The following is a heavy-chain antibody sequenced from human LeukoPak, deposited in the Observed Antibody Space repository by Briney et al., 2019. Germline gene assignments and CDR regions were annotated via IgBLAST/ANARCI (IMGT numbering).Heavy chain of an antibody. Sequence: GGSLRLSCAASGFTFSSYAMSWVRQAPGRGLEWVSAISGGGVSTFYADPVRGRFTISRDNSKNTLYLQMNSLRAEDTAMYYCAKDRSYSGFEPLDYWGQGTLVTVSS. V-gene: IGHV3-23*01. J-gene: IGHJ4*02. CDR1: GFTFSSYA. CDR3: AKDRSYSGFEPLDY. CDR2: ISGGGVST. D-gene: IGHD5-12*01.